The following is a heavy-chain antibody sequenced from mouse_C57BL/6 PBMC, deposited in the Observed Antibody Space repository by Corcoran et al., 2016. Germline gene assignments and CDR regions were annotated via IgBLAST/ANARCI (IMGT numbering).Heavy chain of an antibody. Sequence: QVQLKQSGAELVRPGASVKLSCKASGYTFTDYYINWVKQRPGQGLEWIARIYPGSGNTYYNEKFKGKATLTAEKSSSTAYMQLSSLTSEDSAVYFCARNYYSNYWFAYWGQGTLVTVSA. CDR2: IYPGSGNT. CDR1: GYTFTDYY. D-gene: IGHD2-5*01. V-gene: IGHV1-76*01. CDR3: ARNYYSNYWFAY. J-gene: IGHJ3*01.